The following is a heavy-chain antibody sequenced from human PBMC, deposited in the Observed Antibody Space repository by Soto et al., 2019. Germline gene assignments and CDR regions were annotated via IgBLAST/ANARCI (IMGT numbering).Heavy chain of an antibody. CDR1: GGILGSHG. V-gene: IGHV1-69*01. J-gene: IGHJ3*01. CDR3: VRDRRIYYSDPHDEFVASDYEV. Sequence: QVQLIQSAAEVKKPGSSARVSCTASGGILGSHGFSWVRQAPGQRLEWVGGFIPIFRTLTYTEKFQARVRIAADESTNTVYLDLSSLTSEDTAVYYCVRDRRIYYSDPHDEFVASDYEVWGQGTMVSVSS. D-gene: IGHD3-22*01. CDR2: FIPIFRTL.